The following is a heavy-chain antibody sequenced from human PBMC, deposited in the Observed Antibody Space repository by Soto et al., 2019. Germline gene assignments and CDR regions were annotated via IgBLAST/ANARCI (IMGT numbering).Heavy chain of an antibody. Sequence: GASVKVSCKASGYTFTIYGISGVLQSPLQGLDWMGWISAYNGNTNYAQKLQGRVTMTTDTSTSTAYMELRSLRSDDTAVYYCARSRITMVRGLRAFDIWGQGTMVTVSS. CDR1: GYTFTIYG. J-gene: IGHJ3*02. V-gene: IGHV1-18*04. CDR2: ISAYNGNT. D-gene: IGHD3-10*01. CDR3: ARSRITMVRGLRAFDI.